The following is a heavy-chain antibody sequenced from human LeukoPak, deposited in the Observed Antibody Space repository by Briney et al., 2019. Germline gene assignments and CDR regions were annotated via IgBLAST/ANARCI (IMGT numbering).Heavy chain of an antibody. V-gene: IGHV4-34*01. CDR1: GGSFSGYY. D-gene: IGHD3-3*01. CDR2: INHSGST. CDR3: ARGERKRYGITIFGVDPPYGMDV. Sequence: SETLSLTCAVYGGSFSGYYWSWIRQPPGKGLEWIGEINHSGSTNYNPSLKSRVTISVDTSKNQFSLKLSSVTAADTAVYYCARGERKRYGITIFGVDPPYGMDVWGQGTTVTVSS. J-gene: IGHJ6*02.